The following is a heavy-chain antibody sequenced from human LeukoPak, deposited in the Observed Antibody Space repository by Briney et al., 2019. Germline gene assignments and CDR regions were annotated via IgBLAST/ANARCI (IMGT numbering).Heavy chain of an antibody. V-gene: IGHV3-13*01. D-gene: IGHD6-13*01. CDR2: IGTAGEI. CDR1: GFTVSSNY. J-gene: IGHJ2*01. CDR3: ARAAYSSTWYSRYFDL. Sequence: PGGSLRLSCAASGFTVSSNYMSWVRQVTGKGLEWVSGIGTAGEIYYPGSVKGRFTISRENAKNSLYLQMNSLRAGDTAVYYCARAAYSSTWYSRYFDLWGRGTLVTVSS.